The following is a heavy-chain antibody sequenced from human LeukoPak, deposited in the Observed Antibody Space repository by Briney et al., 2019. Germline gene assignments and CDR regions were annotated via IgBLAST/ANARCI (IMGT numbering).Heavy chain of an antibody. CDR1: GFTFSSYS. Sequence: GSLRLSCAASGFTFSSYSMNWVRQAPGKGLEWVSSISSSSSYIYYADSVKGRFTISRDNAKKSLYLQMNSLRAEDTAVYYCASWSGFESYYYYYGMDVWGQGTTVTVSS. D-gene: IGHD3-3*01. CDR3: ASWSGFESYYYYYGMDV. V-gene: IGHV3-21*01. J-gene: IGHJ6*02. CDR2: ISSSSSYI.